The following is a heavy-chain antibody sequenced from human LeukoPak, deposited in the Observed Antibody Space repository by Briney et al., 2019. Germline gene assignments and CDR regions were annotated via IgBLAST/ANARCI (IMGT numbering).Heavy chain of an antibody. CDR3: AKDFPSLIAAATYNWFDP. V-gene: IGHV3-23*01. Sequence: GGSLRLSCAASGFTFSSYAMSWVRQAPGKGLEWVSAISGSGGSTYYADSVKGRFTISRDNSKNMLYLQMNSLRAEDTAVYYCAKDFPSLIAAATYNWFDPWGQGTLVTVSS. J-gene: IGHJ5*02. CDR2: ISGSGGST. CDR1: GFTFSSYA. D-gene: IGHD6-13*01.